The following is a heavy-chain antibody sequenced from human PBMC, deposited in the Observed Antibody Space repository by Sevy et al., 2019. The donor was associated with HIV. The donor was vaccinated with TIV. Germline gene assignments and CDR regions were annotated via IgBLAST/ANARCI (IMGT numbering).Heavy chain of an antibody. CDR3: AGGRYDSSGSFDAFDI. V-gene: IGHV3-23*01. J-gene: IGHJ3*02. D-gene: IGHD3-22*01. Sequence: GGSLRLSCAASGFTFSSYAMNWVRQAPGKGLEWVSSIFGDGYITYYADSVKGRFTISRDKSKNTLYLQMHSLRAEDTAVYYCAGGRYDSSGSFDAFDIWGQGTMVTVSS. CDR1: GFTFSSYA. CDR2: IFGDGYIT.